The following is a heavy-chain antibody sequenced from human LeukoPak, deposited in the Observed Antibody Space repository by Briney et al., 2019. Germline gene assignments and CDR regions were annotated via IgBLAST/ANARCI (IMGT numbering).Heavy chain of an antibody. V-gene: IGHV1-69*06. CDR3: ARTNYYDSSGYQGAGTYYYCMDV. J-gene: IGHJ6*02. D-gene: IGHD3-22*01. Sequence: GSSVTVSCKASGGTFSRYGISGVRQAPGQGLEWMGRIIPIFGTANYAQKFQGRVTITADKFTSTAYMAVSSLRSEDTAVYYCARTNYYDSSGYQGAGTYYYCMDVWGQGTTVTVSS. CDR1: GGTFSRYG. CDR2: IIPIFGTA.